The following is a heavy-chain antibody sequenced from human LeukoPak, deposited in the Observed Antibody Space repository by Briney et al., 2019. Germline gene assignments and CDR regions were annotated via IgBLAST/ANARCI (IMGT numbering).Heavy chain of an antibody. Sequence: NPSETLSLTCTVSGGSVSSGSYYWSWIRQPPGKGLEWIGYIYYSGSTNYNPSLKGRVTISVDTSKNQFSLKLSSVTAADTAVYYCARSPKYYYDSSGYFGDYWGQGTLVTVSS. CDR2: IYYSGST. J-gene: IGHJ4*02. CDR1: GGSVSSGSYY. D-gene: IGHD3-22*01. CDR3: ARSPKYYYDSSGYFGDY. V-gene: IGHV4-61*01.